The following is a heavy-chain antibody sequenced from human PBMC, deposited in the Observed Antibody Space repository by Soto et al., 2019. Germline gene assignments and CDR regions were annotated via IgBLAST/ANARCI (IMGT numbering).Heavy chain of an antibody. Sequence: TLSETCSVADGSSDRSNYYWDRIRQPPGKGLEWIGTTYYNGNAYYNPSLKSRVTMSVDTSKNQFSLKLISVTAADTAVYFCARHFVAVVIKGWGYWGQGTLVTVSS. CDR3: ARHFVAVVIKGWGY. D-gene: IGHD3-22*01. CDR1: DGSSDRSNYY. CDR2: TYYNGNA. J-gene: IGHJ4*02. V-gene: IGHV4-39*01.